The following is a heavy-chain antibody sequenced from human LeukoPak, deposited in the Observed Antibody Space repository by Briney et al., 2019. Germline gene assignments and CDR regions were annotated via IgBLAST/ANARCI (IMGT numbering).Heavy chain of an antibody. V-gene: IGHV5-51*01. J-gene: IGHJ5*02. CDR1: GDSLTTYW. Sequence: GESLKISCQGSGDSLTTYWIGWVRQTPGKGPEWMWIIYPANSNTLYSPSFQGRVTISADKSISTVYLQWNSLQASDTALYYCARRKYYSTWFDPWGPGTLVTVSS. CDR3: ARRKYYSTWFDP. CDR2: IYPANSNT. D-gene: IGHD2-2*01.